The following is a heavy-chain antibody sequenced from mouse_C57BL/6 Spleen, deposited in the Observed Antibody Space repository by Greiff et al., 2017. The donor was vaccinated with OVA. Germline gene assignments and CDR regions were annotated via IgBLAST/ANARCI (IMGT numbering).Heavy chain of an antibody. CDR2: IDPSDSYT. CDR3: ARERDY. J-gene: IGHJ2*01. Sequence: QVQLKQPGAELVKPGASVKLSCKASGYTFTSYWMQWVKQRPGQGLEWIGEIDPSDSYTNYNQKFKGKATLTVDTSSSTAYMQLSSLTSEDSAVYYCARERDYWGKGTTLTVSS. CDR1: GYTFTSYW. V-gene: IGHV1-50*01.